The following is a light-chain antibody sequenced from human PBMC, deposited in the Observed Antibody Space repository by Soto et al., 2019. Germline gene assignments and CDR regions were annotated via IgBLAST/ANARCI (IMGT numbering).Light chain of an antibody. J-gene: IGKJ1*01. CDR2: DAS. V-gene: IGKV1-5*01. Sequence: DIQMTQSPSTLSASVGDRVTITCRASQSISSWLAWYQQKPGKAPKLLICDASSLESGVPSRFSGSGSGTEFTVTISSVQPDDFATYYCQQYNSYPRTFGQGTKVEIK. CDR1: QSISSW. CDR3: QQYNSYPRT.